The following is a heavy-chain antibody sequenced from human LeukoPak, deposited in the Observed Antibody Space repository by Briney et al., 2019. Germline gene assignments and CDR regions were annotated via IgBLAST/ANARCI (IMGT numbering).Heavy chain of an antibody. CDR3: ARYSSSWARFDY. J-gene: IGHJ4*02. CDR1: GYTLTELS. V-gene: IGHV1-24*01. D-gene: IGHD6-13*01. Sequence: ASVKVSCKVSGYTLTELSMHWVRQAPGKGLEWMGGFDPEDGETIYAQKFQGRVTMTEDTSTDTAYMELSSLRSEDTAVYYCARYSSSWARFDYWGQGTLVTVSP. CDR2: FDPEDGET.